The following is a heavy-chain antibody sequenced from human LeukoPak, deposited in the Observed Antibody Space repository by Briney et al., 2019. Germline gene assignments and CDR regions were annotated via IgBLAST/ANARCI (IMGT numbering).Heavy chain of an antibody. CDR3: AKDRDLRQGYYFDH. CDR1: GFTFSSYA. J-gene: IGHJ4*02. CDR2: ISGSGDST. V-gene: IGHV3-23*01. Sequence: GGSLRLSCAASGFTFSSYAMSWFRQAPGKGLEWVSAISGSGDSTYYADSVKGRFTVSRDNSKNTLYLQMNSLRAEDTAVYYCAKDRDLRQGYYFDHWGQGTLVTVSS.